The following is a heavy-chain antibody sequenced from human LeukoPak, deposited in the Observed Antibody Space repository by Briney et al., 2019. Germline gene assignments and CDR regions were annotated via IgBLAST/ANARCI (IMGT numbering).Heavy chain of an antibody. J-gene: IGHJ3*02. CDR2: IYYSGST. D-gene: IGHD3-3*01. Sequence: PSETLSLTCTVSGHSISSSYWSWIRQPPGKGLEWIGYIYYSGSTNYNPSLKSRVTISVDTSKNQFSLTVTSVTAADTDVYCCARDRFRAFDIWGQGTMVTVSS. CDR1: GHSISSSY. CDR3: ARDRFRAFDI. V-gene: IGHV4-59*01.